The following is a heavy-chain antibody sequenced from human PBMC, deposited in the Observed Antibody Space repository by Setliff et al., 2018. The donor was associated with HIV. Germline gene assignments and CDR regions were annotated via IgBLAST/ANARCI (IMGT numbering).Heavy chain of an antibody. CDR1: GGTFSSYA. CDR3: GGGYYDTSGYQPIDY. V-gene: IGHV1-69*05. CDR2: IIPIFGTA. D-gene: IGHD3-22*01. Sequence: SVKVSCAASGGTFSSYAISWVRQAPGQGLEWMGGIIPIFGTANYAQKFQGRVTITTDESTSTAYMELSSLRSEDTAVYYCGGGYYDTSGYQPIDYWGQGTLVTVSS. J-gene: IGHJ4*02.